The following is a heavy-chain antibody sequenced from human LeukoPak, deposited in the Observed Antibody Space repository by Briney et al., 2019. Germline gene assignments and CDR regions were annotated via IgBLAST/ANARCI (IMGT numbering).Heavy chain of an antibody. CDR3: ARGGNYGDYSH. J-gene: IGHJ4*02. Sequence: GGPLRLSCEASGFTFSNSAMTWVRRPPGEGLEWVSGIGFRGDTYYADSVKGRFTNSRDNSKNTLYLQMTSLRADDTAVYYCARGGNYGDYSHWGQGTQVTVSS. D-gene: IGHD4-17*01. V-gene: IGHV3-23*01. CDR1: GFTFSNSA. CDR2: IGFRGDT.